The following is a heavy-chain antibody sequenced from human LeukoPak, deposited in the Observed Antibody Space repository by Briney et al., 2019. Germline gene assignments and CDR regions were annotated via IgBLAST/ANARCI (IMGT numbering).Heavy chain of an antibody. J-gene: IGHJ5*02. Sequence: PSETLSLTCAVDGAFFSGYYWSRIRQPPGKGLEWNGEINNRGSNNYNPSLKGRVTISVETSKTQFTLKLSSLNATTTACNYVARELGYGSGSQNNWFDPWGQGTLVTVSS. D-gene: IGHD3-10*01. CDR3: ARELGYGSGSQNNWFDP. V-gene: IGHV4-34*01. CDR1: GAFFSGYY. CDR2: INNRGSN.